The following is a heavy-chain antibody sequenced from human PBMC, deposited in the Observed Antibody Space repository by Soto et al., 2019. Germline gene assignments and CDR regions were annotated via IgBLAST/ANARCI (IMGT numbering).Heavy chain of an antibody. V-gene: IGHV1-18*01. CDR2: IKAYNGNT. Sequence: ASVKVSCKASGYTFTSYDINWVRKATLQGLEWMGWIKAYNGNTDYAQKLQGRVTMTTETSTSTAYMELSSLRSDDKAVYYCALVATINYWRQGTLVTV. J-gene: IGHJ4*02. D-gene: IGHD5-12*01. CDR3: ALVATINY. CDR1: GYTFTSYD.